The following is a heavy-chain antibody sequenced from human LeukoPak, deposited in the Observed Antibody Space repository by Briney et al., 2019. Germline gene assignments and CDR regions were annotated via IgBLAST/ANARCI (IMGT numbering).Heavy chain of an antibody. CDR1: GFTFSSYS. CDR3: AVTHHTYAFDI. CDR2: ISSSSSYI. J-gene: IGHJ3*02. V-gene: IGHV3-21*01. Sequence: SGGSLRLSCAASGFTFSSYSMNWVRQAPGKGLEWVSSISSSSSYIYYADSVKGRFTISRDNAKNSLYLQMNSLRAEDMAVYYCAVTHHTYAFDIWGQGTMVTVSS. D-gene: IGHD1-14*01.